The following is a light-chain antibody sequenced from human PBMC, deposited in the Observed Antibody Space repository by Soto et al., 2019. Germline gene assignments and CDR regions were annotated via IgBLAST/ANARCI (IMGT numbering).Light chain of an antibody. Sequence: QSVLTQPPSASGTPGQRVNISCSGSSSNIGSNYVYWYRQFPGTAPKLLIQRNNQRPSGVPERFSGSNSGTTVTLTISGVEADDEADYYCQSVDSSGAYYVVFGGGTKLTVL. CDR3: QSVDSSGAYYVV. CDR1: SSNIGSNY. J-gene: IGLJ2*01. CDR2: RNN. V-gene: IGLV1-47*01.